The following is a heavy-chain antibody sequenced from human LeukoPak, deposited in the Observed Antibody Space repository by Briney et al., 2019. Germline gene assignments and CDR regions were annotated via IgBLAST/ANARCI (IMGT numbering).Heavy chain of an antibody. J-gene: IGHJ4*02. CDR3: ARDSLGWSFDY. V-gene: IGHV3-48*03. CDR2: ISSSGSTI. CDR1: GFTFSSYE. Sequence: GGSLRLSCAASGFTFSSYEMNWVRQAPGKGLEWVSYISSSGSTIYYADSVKGRFTISRDKSKNTLYLQMNSLRADDTAVYYCARDSLGWSFDYWGQGTLVTVSS. D-gene: IGHD2-15*01.